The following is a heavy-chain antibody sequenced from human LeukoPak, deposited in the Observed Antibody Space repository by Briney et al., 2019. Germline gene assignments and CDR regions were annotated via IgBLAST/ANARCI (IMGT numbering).Heavy chain of an antibody. CDR1: GGSIRSQY. CDR3: ARDVSSWPFFDS. V-gene: IGHV4-4*07. D-gene: IGHD6-13*01. Sequence: SETLSLTCTVSGGSIRSQYWSWIRQPAGRGLEWLGRIYASGSTNYSPPLKSRVTMSLDTSKNQFSLKLFSVTAADTAVYFCARDVSSWPFFDSWGQGTQVTVSS. J-gene: IGHJ4*02. CDR2: IYASGST.